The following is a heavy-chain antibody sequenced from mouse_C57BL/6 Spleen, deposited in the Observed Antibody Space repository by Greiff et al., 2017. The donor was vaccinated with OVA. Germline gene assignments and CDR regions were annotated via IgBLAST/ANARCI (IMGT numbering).Heavy chain of an antibody. J-gene: IGHJ4*01. CDR3: AREDYGNDEAMDY. Sequence: QVQLKQPGAELVKPGASVKLSCKASGYTFTSYWMHWVKQRPGRGLEWIGRIDPNSGGTKYNEKFKGKATLTVDKPSSTAYMPLSSLTSEDSAVYYGAREDYGNDEAMDYWGQGTSVTVSS. D-gene: IGHD2-2*01. CDR1: GYTFTSYW. CDR2: IDPNSGGT. V-gene: IGHV1-72*01.